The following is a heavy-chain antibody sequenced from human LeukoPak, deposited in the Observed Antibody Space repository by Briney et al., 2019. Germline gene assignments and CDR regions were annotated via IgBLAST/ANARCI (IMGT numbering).Heavy chain of an antibody. CDR1: GFTFSRLG. CDR2: IHNDGTMG. Sequence: HPGGSLRLSCATSGFTFSRLGMQWVRQAPGKGLEWVAVIHNDGTMGQYGDSVKGRFIISKDFSRNTLYLQMNSLRDDDTAVYYCAKEGDEFRGYLDVWGKGTTVTVSS. J-gene: IGHJ6*04. CDR3: AKEGDEFRGYLDV. D-gene: IGHD5-12*01. V-gene: IGHV3-30*02.